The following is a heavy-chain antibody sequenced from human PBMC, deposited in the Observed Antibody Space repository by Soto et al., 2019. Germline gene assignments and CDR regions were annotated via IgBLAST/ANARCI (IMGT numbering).Heavy chain of an antibody. V-gene: IGHV4-59*01. CDR1: GDSISANY. Sequence: SETLSLTCTVSGDSISANYWSWIRQPPGKGLEWIGYFHYSANTNYNPSLKSRVIISVDTSKNQFFLKLTSVTATDTAVYYCAKTKEGGFDPWGQGILVTVSS. D-gene: IGHD3-16*01. CDR2: FHYSANT. J-gene: IGHJ5*02. CDR3: AKTKEGGFDP.